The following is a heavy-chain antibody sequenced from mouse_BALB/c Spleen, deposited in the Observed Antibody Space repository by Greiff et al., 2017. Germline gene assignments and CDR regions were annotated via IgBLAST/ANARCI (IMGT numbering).Heavy chain of an antibody. Sequence: EVQLQQSGPELMKPGASVKISCKASGYSFTSYYMQWVKQSHGKSLEWIGYIDPFNGGTSYNQKFKGKATLTVDKSSSTAYMHLSSLTSEDSEVYYCASSMITPWFAYWGQGTLVTVSA. CDR1: GYSFTSYY. CDR3: ASSMITPWFAY. CDR2: IDPFNGGT. V-gene: IGHV1S135*01. J-gene: IGHJ3*01. D-gene: IGHD2-4*01.